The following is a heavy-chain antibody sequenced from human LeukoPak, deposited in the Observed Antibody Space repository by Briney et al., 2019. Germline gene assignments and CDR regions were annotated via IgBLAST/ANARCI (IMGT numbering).Heavy chain of an antibody. D-gene: IGHD2-2*01. Sequence: GGSLRLSCAASGFTVSSNYMSWVRQTPGKGLEWVSVIYSAGSTYYADSVKGRFTISRDNAKNLLYLQLSSLRAEDTAVYYCAKPAATQCSSTSCSAFDHWGQGTLVTVSS. CDR3: AKPAATQCSSTSCSAFDH. V-gene: IGHV3-66*04. CDR2: IYSAGST. CDR1: GFTVSSNY. J-gene: IGHJ4*02.